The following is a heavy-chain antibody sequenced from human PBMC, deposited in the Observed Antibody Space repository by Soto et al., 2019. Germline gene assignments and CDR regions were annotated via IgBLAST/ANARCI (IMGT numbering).Heavy chain of an antibody. CDR1: GFTFGDYA. CDR2: IRSKAYGGTT. CDR3: TRFLPLFPIAAAGHEFDY. D-gene: IGHD6-13*01. J-gene: IGHJ4*02. Sequence: GGSLRLSCTASGFTFGDYAMSWFRQAPGKGLEWVGFIRSKAYGGTTEYAASVKGRFTISRDDSKSIAYLQMNSLKTEDTAVYYCTRFLPLFPIAAAGHEFDYWGQGTLVTVSS. V-gene: IGHV3-49*03.